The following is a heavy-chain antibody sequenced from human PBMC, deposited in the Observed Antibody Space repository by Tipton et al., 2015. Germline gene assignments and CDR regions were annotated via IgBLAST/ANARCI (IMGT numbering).Heavy chain of an antibody. Sequence: TLSLTCTVSGGSISSGGYYWNWIRQHPGKGLEWIGYIYYSGSTYYNPSLKSRVTISADTSRNQFSLMLSSVTAADTAVYYCARRGGALGWLGLDYWGQGTPVTVSS. D-gene: IGHD6-19*01. J-gene: IGHJ4*02. CDR2: IYYSGST. V-gene: IGHV4-31*03. CDR3: ARRGGALGWLGLDY. CDR1: GGSISSGGYY.